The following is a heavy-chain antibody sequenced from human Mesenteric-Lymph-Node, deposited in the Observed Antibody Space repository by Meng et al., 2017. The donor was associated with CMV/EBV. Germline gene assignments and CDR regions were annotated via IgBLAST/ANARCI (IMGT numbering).Heavy chain of an antibody. CDR1: GYSFTRHW. CDR3: ARSMMLYIGSTGLPLGLDPYYFDS. J-gene: IGHJ4*02. V-gene: IGHV5-51*01. CDR2: IYPGDSDT. D-gene: IGHD2-8*01. Sequence: GESLKISCQGSGYSFTRHWIGWVRQMPGKGLEWMGIIYPGDSDTRYSPSFQGQVTISVDKSISTAYLQWSSLKASDSAMYFCARSMMLYIGSTGLPLGLDPYYFDSWGQGTLVTVSS.